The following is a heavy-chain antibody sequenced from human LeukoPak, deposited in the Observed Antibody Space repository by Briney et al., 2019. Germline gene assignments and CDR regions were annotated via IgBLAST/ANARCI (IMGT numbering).Heavy chain of an antibody. V-gene: IGHV1-18*01. Sequence: ASVKVSCKASGYTFTSYGITWVRQAPGQGLEWMGWTSVYNGHTNHAQKVQGRVTMTTETSTSTAFMELTSLRSDDTAVYYCARDRVKMAAMSPEYWGQGTLVTVSS. J-gene: IGHJ4*02. CDR2: TSVYNGHT. D-gene: IGHD2-2*01. CDR3: ARDRVKMAAMSPEY. CDR1: GYTFTSYG.